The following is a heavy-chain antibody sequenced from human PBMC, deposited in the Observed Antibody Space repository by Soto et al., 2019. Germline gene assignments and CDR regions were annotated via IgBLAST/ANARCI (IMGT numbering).Heavy chain of an antibody. CDR1: GGSISSGGYY. CDR2: IYYSGST. V-gene: IGHV4-31*03. Sequence: PSETLSLTCTVSGGSISSGGYYWSWIRQHPGMGLEWIGYIYYSGSTYYNPSLKSRVTISVDTSKNQFSLNLSSVTAADTAVYYCARAGAATLSDYWGQGTLATVSS. J-gene: IGHJ4*02. D-gene: IGHD2-15*01. CDR3: ARAGAATLSDY.